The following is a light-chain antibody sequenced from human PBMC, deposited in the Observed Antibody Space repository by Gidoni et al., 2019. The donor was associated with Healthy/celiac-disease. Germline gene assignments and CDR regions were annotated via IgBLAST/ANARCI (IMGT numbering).Light chain of an antibody. CDR1: QSVLYSSNNKNY. Sequence: DIVMTQSPDSLAVSLGERATINCKSSQSVLYSSNNKNYLAWYQQKPGQPPKLLIYWASTRESGVPDRFRGRGSGTDFTLNISSLQAEDVAVYYCQQYYSTPLTFGGGTKVEIK. CDR2: WAS. V-gene: IGKV4-1*01. J-gene: IGKJ4*01. CDR3: QQYYSTPLT.